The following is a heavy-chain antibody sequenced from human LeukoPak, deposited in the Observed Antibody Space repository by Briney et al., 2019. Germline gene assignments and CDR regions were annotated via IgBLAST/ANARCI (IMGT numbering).Heavy chain of an antibody. J-gene: IGHJ6*02. CDR2: IYSGGST. V-gene: IGHV3-66*01. Sequence: GGSLRLSCAASGFIVSSNHMTWVRQAPGKGLEWVSGIYSGGSTYYADSVKGRFTISRDNSKNTLYLQMNSLRAEDTAVYYCAKSHGDYEDYYYYGMDVWGQGTTVTVSS. CDR1: GFIVSSNH. D-gene: IGHD4-17*01. CDR3: AKSHGDYEDYYYYGMDV.